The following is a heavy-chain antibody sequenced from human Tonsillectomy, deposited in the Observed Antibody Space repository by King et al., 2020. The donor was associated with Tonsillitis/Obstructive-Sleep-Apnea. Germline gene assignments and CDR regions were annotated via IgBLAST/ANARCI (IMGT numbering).Heavy chain of an antibody. CDR1: GYTFTIYA. CDR2: INTNTGNP. J-gene: IGHJ4*02. V-gene: IGHV7-4-1*02. D-gene: IGHD4-11*01. Sequence: QLVQSGSELKKPGASVKVSCKASGYTFTIYAMNWVRQAPGQGLGWMGWINTNTGNPTYAQGFTGRFVFSLDTSVSTAYLQISSQKAEDTAVFYCARDLVSSNYDLIDGYWGQGTLVTVSS. CDR3: ARDLVSSNYDLIDGY.